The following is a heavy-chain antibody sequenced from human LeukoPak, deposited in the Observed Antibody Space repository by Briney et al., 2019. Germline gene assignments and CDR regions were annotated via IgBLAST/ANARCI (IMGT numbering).Heavy chain of an antibody. CDR1: GFTFSSYA. D-gene: IGHD1-26*01. CDR3: AKLVGPTGWGCFDY. J-gene: IGHJ4*02. Sequence: PGESLRLSCAASGFTFSSYAMSWVRQAPGKGLEWVSAIGGSGGSTYYADSVKGRFTISRDNSKNTLYLQMNSLRAEDTAVYYCAKLVGPTGWGCFDYWGQGTLVTVSS. CDR2: IGGSGGST. V-gene: IGHV3-23*01.